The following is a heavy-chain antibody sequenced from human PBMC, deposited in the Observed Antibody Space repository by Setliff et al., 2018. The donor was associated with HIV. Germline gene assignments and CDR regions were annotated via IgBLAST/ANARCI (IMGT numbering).Heavy chain of an antibody. Sequence: SETLSLTCTVSGDSITTGGYYWSWIRQPAGRGLEWIGHIYASDNSGSNSYNPSLNRRVSITLATSKNQFSLRLTSVAVTATAVYSCARADRSSGDTCYYYWGQGALVTVSS. CDR1: GDSITTGGYY. V-gene: IGHV4-61*09. CDR2: IYASDNSGSN. J-gene: IGHJ4*02. CDR3: ARADRSSGDTCYYY. D-gene: IGHD2-15*01.